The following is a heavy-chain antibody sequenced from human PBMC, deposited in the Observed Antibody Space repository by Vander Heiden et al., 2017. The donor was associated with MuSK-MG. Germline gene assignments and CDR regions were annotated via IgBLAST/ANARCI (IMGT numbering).Heavy chain of an antibody. CDR1: RYTFTSYR. J-gene: IGHJ6*03. CDR2: ISAYNGNT. D-gene: IGHD3-22*01. CDR3: AREYYDSSGYYAQAGYYYYYMDV. Sequence: QVQLVQSGAEVKKPGASVQVSCKDSRYTFTSYRISWVRQAPGQGLEWMGWISAYNGNTNYAQKLQGRVTMTTDTSTSTAYMELRSLRSDDTAVYYCAREYYDSSGYYAQAGYYYYYMDVWGKGTTVTVSS. V-gene: IGHV1-18*01.